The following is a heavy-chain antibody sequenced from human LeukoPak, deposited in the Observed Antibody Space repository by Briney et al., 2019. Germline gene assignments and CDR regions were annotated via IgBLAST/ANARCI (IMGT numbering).Heavy chain of an antibody. Sequence: DPSETLSLTCTVSGGSISSYYWSWIRQPPGKGLEWIGYIYYSGSTNYNPSLKSRVTISVDTSKNQFSLKLSSVTAADTAVYYCAREEYCSSTSCPIGNWFDPWGQGTLVTVSS. CDR2: IYYSGST. D-gene: IGHD2-2*01. J-gene: IGHJ5*02. V-gene: IGHV4-59*01. CDR1: GGSISSYY. CDR3: AREEYCSSTSCPIGNWFDP.